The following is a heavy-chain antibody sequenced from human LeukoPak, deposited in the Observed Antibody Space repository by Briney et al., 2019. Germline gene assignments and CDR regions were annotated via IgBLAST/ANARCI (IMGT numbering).Heavy chain of an antibody. CDR1: GFTFSSYE. CDR2: ISSSGSTI. Sequence: GGSLRLSCAASGFTFSSYEMNWVRQAPGKGLEWVSYISSSGSTIYYADSVKGRFTISRDNAKNSLYLQMNSLRAEDTAVYYCARVVIVGATTGEFDYWGQGTLVTVSS. CDR3: ARVVIVGATTGEFDY. J-gene: IGHJ4*02. D-gene: IGHD1-26*01. V-gene: IGHV3-48*03.